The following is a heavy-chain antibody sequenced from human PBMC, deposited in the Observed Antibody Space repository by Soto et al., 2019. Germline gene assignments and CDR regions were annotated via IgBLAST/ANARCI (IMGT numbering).Heavy chain of an antibody. CDR3: ARERRVYCSSTSCYSAAYYYYGMDV. CDR1: GGTFSSYA. V-gene: IGHV1-69*01. J-gene: IGHJ6*02. D-gene: IGHD2-2*02. CDR2: IIPIFGTA. Sequence: PWPQVKVSCKASGGTFSSYAISWVRQAPGQGLEWMGGIIPIFGTANYAQKFQGRVTITADESTSTAYMELSSLRSEDTAVYYCARERRVYCSSTSCYSAAYYYYGMDVWGQGTTVTVSS.